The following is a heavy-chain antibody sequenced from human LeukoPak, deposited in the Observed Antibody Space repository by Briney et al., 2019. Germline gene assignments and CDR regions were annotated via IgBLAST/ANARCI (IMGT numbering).Heavy chain of an antibody. V-gene: IGHV1-2*02. J-gene: IGHJ3*02. Sequence: GASVNVSCKASGYSFSGYYIHLVRQAPGQGLEWMGWIKPNSGGTNYAQKFQGRVTITRATSISTAYIELSRLRSDDTAVYYCARVTRQLLSAAFDIWGQGKMVTVSS. CDR3: ARVTRQLLSAAFDI. D-gene: IGHD2-2*01. CDR2: IKPNSGGT. CDR1: GYSFSGYY.